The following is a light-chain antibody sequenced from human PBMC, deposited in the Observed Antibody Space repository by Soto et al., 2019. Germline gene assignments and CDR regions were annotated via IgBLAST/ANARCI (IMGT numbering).Light chain of an antibody. J-gene: IGKJ1*01. CDR3: QQYNSIPWT. V-gene: IGKV1-5*01. Sequence: DIKISQSPSTLSASVGDRVTITCRASQSISSCLAWYQQKPGKAPKLLIYDASSLESGVPSRFSGSGSGTEFTLTISSLQPDDFATYYCQQYNSIPWTFGQGTKVDIK. CDR2: DAS. CDR1: QSISSC.